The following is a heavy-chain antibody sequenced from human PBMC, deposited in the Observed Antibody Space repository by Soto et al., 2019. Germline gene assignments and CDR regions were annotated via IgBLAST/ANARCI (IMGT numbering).Heavy chain of an antibody. CDR3: ARDTMDYSASSGYFTS. Sequence: GGSLRLSCAASGFTFSSYPMHWVRQTPGKGLEWVSLISYDGTSQYYANSVKCRFTISRDNSKNMLYLQMNSLRTEDSAVYYCARDTMDYSASSGYFTSWVQGNLVTVSS. J-gene: IGHJ1*01. D-gene: IGHD3-22*01. V-gene: IGHV3-30-3*01. CDR2: ISYDGTSQ. CDR1: GFTFSSYP.